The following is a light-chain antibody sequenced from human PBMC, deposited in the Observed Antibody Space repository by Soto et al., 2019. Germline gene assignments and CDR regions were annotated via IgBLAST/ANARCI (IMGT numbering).Light chain of an antibody. CDR3: QHRSNWPLT. Sequence: EIVLTQSPATLSLSPGERATLSCRASQSISSYLAWYQQKPGQAPRLLIYDASTRPTGIPARFSGSGSGTDFTLTISSLEPEDLSVYYCQHRSNWPLTFGGGTKVEIK. CDR2: DAS. J-gene: IGKJ4*02. CDR1: QSISSY. V-gene: IGKV3-11*01.